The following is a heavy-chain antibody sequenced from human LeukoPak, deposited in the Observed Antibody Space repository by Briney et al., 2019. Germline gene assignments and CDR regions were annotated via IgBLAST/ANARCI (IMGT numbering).Heavy chain of an antibody. D-gene: IGHD3-16*01. V-gene: IGHV7-4-1*02. CDR3: ARAMSTFGGVRNYFDS. CDR1: GYTFTNYA. CDR2: INTNTGNP. Sequence: ASVKVSCKASGYTFTNYAMNWVRQAPGQGLERMGWINTNTGNPTYAQGFTGRFVFSLDTSVSTAYLQISSLKAEDTAVYYCARAMSTFGGVRNYFDSWGQGSLVTVSS. J-gene: IGHJ4*02.